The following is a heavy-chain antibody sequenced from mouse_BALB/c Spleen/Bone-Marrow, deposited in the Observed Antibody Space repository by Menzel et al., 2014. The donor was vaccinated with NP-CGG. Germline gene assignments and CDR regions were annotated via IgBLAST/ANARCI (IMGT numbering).Heavy chain of an antibody. CDR1: GYTFTDYG. V-gene: IGHV1-67*01. D-gene: IGHD2-14*01. J-gene: IGHJ4*01. CDR2: ISLYSGNT. Sequence: QVQLQQSGPELVRPGVSVKISCKGSGYTFTDYGMHWVEQSHAKSLEWIGLISLYSGNTNYNRKFKDKATMTVDKSSSTAYMELARLTSEDSAIYYCARGDYRYDETMDYWGQGTSVTVSS. CDR3: ARGDYRYDETMDY.